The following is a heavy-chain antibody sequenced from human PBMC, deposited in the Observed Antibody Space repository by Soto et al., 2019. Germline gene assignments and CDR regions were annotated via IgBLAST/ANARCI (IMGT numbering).Heavy chain of an antibody. V-gene: IGHV3-21*01. J-gene: IGHJ4*02. CDR1: GFTFSSYS. D-gene: IGHD3-3*01. Sequence: GGPLRLSCTASGFTFSSYSMNWVRPAPGKGQERVSSISSSSSYIYYADSVKGRFTISRDNAKNSLYLQMNSLRAEDTAVYYCARAKSTITIFGVVIIDFDYWGQGTLVTVSS. CDR3: ARAKSTITIFGVVIIDFDY. CDR2: ISSSSSYI.